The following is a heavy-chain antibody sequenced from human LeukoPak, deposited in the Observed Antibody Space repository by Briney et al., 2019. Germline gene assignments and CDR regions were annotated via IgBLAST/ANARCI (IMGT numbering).Heavy chain of an antibody. D-gene: IGHD1-26*01. J-gene: IGHJ6*02. Sequence: GASVKVSCKASGYTFTGYYMHWVRQAPGQGLEWMGRINPNSGGTNYAQKFQGRVTMTRDTSISTAYMELSRLRSDDTAVYYCARDLVGAASIYYYYGMDVWGQGTTVTVSS. CDR2: INPNSGGT. CDR1: GYTFTGYY. CDR3: ARDLVGAASIYYYYGMDV. V-gene: IGHV1-2*06.